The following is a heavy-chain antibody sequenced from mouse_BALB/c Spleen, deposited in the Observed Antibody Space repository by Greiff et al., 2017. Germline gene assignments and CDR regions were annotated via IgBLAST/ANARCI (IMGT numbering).Heavy chain of an antibody. CDR2: INPSTGYT. J-gene: IGHJ3*01. CDR1: GYTFTSYW. V-gene: IGHV1-7*01. Sequence: QVQLKQSGAELAKPGASVKMSCKASGYTFTSYWMHWVKQRPGQGLEWIGYINPSTGYTEYNQKFKDKATLTADKSSSTAYMQLSSLTSEDSAVYYCASPNFFAYWGQGTLVTVSA. CDR3: ASPNFFAY.